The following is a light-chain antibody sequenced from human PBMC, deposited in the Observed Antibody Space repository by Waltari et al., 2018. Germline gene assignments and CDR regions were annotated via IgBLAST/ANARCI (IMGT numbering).Light chain of an antibody. CDR3: SSYTSSSTLDVV. CDR2: DVS. CDR1: SSDCGGYNT. Sequence: QSALTQPASVSGSPGQSITISCTGPSSDCGGYNTVSWYQQHPGKAPKLMIYDVSHRPSGVSNRFSGSKSGNTASLTISGLQAEDEADYYCSSYTSSSTLDVVFGGGTKLTVL. J-gene: IGLJ2*01. V-gene: IGLV2-14*03.